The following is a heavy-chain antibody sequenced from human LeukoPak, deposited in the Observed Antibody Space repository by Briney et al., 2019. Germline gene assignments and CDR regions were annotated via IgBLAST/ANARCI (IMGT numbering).Heavy chain of an antibody. D-gene: IGHD3-22*01. J-gene: IGHJ4*02. CDR1: GDPYSTYA. CDR3: ARVDHQTRDSSPH. V-gene: IGHV1-69*04. CDR2: IIPFLGRP. Sequence: ASVKVSCKGSGDPYSTYAISWVRQAPGQGLEWIGRIIPFLGRPDYAQRFQGRVTITADKSTSTVYMELNSLRSEDTGVYYCARVDHQTRDSSPHWGQGTLVTVSS.